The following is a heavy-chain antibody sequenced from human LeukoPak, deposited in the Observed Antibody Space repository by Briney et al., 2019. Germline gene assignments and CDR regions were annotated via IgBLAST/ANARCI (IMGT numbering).Heavy chain of an antibody. Sequence: PSETLSLTCTVSGGSVSDYYWSWIRQPPGKGLEWIGYIYNSGSTNYNPSLKSRVTISVDTSKNQFSLKLSSVTAADTAVYYCAGRYCPPNICYFGAVAGYDHWGQGTLVTVSS. D-gene: IGHD6-19*01. V-gene: IGHV4-59*02. CDR2: IYNSGST. CDR3: AGRYCPPNICYFGAVAGYDH. CDR1: GGSVSDYY. J-gene: IGHJ4*02.